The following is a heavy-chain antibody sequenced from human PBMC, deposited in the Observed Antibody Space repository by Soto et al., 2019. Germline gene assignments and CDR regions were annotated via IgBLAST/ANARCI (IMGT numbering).Heavy chain of an antibody. J-gene: IGHJ6*03. CDR1: GFTFDDYG. V-gene: IGHV3-20*01. CDR3: ARDSRPPAPPGYSSGWYSRLTMGYYYYYYMDV. Sequence: GGSLRLSCAASGFTFDDYGMSWVRQAPGKGLEWVSGINWNGGSTGYADSVKGRFTISKDNAKNSLYLQMNSLRAEDTALYHCARDSRPPAPPGYSSGWYSRLTMGYYYYYYMDVWGKGTTVTVSS. D-gene: IGHD6-19*01. CDR2: INWNGGST.